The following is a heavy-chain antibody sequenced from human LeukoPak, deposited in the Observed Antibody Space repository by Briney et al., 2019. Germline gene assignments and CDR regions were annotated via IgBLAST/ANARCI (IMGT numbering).Heavy chain of an antibody. D-gene: IGHD3-16*02. CDR2: INSDGSST. J-gene: IGHJ3*02. CDR1: GFTFSSYS. CDR3: ARGGYTGVFDI. Sequence: GGSLRLSCAASGFTFSSYSMNWVRQGPGKGLVWVSRINSDGSSTSYADSEKGRFTISRDNAKNTLYLQMNTLRAEDTAVYYCARGGYTGVFDIWGQGTMVTVSS. V-gene: IGHV3-74*01.